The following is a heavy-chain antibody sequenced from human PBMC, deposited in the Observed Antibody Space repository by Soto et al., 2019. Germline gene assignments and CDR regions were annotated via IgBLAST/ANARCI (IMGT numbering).Heavy chain of an antibody. J-gene: IGHJ6*02. CDR2: ILPIFGSP. CDR1: GGNFRRYA. V-gene: IGHV1-69*13. Sequence: SVKVSCKASGGNFRRYAISWVRQAPGQGLEWMGGILPIFGSPSHAQKFRDRVTLTADESTSTAYLELTILTSEDTAIYYCVFGDCTSSSCSYYFYGLDVWGQGTTFTVSS. D-gene: IGHD2-2*01. CDR3: VFGDCTSSSCSYYFYGLDV.